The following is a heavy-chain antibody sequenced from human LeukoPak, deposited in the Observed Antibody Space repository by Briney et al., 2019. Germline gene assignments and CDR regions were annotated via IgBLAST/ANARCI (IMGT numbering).Heavy chain of an antibody. CDR1: GFTCRKYG. J-gene: IGHJ4*02. D-gene: IGHD2/OR15-2a*01. Sequence: TSGFTCRKYGMHWVVPAPCKELEWVAVIWYDGSNKYYADSVKGRFTISRDNSKNALYLQMNSLRAEDTAVYYCAKSPSNNFYYFDYWGQGILVTVSS. CDR3: AKSPSNNFYYFDY. CDR2: IWYDGSNK. V-gene: IGHV3-33*06.